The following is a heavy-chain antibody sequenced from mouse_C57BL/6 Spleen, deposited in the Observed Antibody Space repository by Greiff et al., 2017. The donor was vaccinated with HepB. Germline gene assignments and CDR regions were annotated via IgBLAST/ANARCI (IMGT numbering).Heavy chain of an antibody. CDR2: IDPNSGGT. D-gene: IGHD2-1*01. Sequence: QVQLQQPGAELVKPGASVKLSFKASGYTFTSYWMHWVKQRPGRGLEWIGRIDPNSGGTKYNEKFKSKATLTVDKPSSTAYMQLSSLTSEDSAVYYCARWAYGNYWYFDVWGTGTTVTVSS. CDR1: GYTFTSYW. CDR3: ARWAYGNYWYFDV. V-gene: IGHV1-72*01. J-gene: IGHJ1*03.